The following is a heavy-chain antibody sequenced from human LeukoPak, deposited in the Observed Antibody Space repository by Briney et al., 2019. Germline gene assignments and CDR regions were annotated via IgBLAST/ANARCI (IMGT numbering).Heavy chain of an antibody. J-gene: IGHJ3*02. CDR1: GYTFTGYY. V-gene: IGHV1-3*03. CDR3: ARSPIAVAGTGAFDI. D-gene: IGHD6-19*01. CDR2: INAGNGNT. Sequence: ASVKVSCKASGYTFTGYYMHWVRQAPGQRLEWMGWINAGNGNTKYSQEFQGRVTITRDTSASTAYMELSSLRSEDMAVYYCARSPIAVAGTGAFDIWGQGTMVTVSS.